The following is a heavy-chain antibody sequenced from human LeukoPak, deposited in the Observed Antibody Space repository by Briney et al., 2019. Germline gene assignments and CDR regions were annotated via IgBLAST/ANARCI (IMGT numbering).Heavy chain of an antibody. CDR1: GFTFSDYY. J-gene: IGHJ6*03. CDR3: ARTNPRFLYYMDV. Sequence: GGSLRLSCAASGFTFSDYYMTWIHQAPGKGLEWVSYISSSGGSIYYVDSAKGRFTVSRDNAKNSLSLQMNSLRAEDTAVYYCARTNPRFLYYMDVWGKGTTVTVSS. CDR2: ISSSGGSI. V-gene: IGHV3-11*01.